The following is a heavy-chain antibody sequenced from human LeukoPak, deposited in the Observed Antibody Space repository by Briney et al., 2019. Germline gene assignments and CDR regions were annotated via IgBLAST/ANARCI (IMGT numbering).Heavy chain of an antibody. CDR2: IYSGGST. CDR1: GFTVSSNY. D-gene: IGHD3-10*01. Sequence: GGSLRLSCAASGFTVSSNYMSWVRQAPGKGLEWVSVIYSGGSTYYADSVKGRFTISRDNSKNTLYLQMNSLRAEDTAVYYCARDPVAPMVRGADFDYWGQGTLVTVSS. CDR3: ARDPVAPMVRGADFDY. V-gene: IGHV3-53*01. J-gene: IGHJ4*02.